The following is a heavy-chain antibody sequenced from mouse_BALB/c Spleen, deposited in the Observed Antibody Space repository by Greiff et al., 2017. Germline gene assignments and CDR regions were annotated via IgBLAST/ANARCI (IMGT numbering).Heavy chain of an antibody. Sequence: VMLVESGAELVRPGTSVKVSCKASGYAFTNYLIEWVKQRPGQGLEWIGVINPGSGGTNYNEKFKGKATLTADKSSSTAYMQLSSLTSDDSAVYFCARSRAYYGNYDAMDYWGQGTAVTVSS. D-gene: IGHD2-10*01. CDR3: ARSRAYYGNYDAMDY. V-gene: IGHV1-54*01. CDR1: GYAFTNYL. J-gene: IGHJ4*01. CDR2: INPGSGGT.